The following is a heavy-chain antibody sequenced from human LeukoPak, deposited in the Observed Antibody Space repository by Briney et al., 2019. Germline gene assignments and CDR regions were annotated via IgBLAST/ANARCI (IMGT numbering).Heavy chain of an antibody. J-gene: IGHJ4*02. CDR2: ISAYNGNT. CDR3: ARESMRYYDSSGYLNY. CDR1: GYTFTSYG. D-gene: IGHD3-22*01. Sequence: ASVKVSCKASGYTFTSYGISWVRQAPGQGLEWMGWISAYNGNTNYAQKLQGRVTMTTDTSTSTAYMELRSLRSDDTAVYYCARESMRYYDSSGYLNYWGQGTLVTVSS. V-gene: IGHV1-18*01.